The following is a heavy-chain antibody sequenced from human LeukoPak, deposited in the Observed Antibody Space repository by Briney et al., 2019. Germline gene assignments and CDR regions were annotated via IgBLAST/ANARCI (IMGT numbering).Heavy chain of an antibody. CDR3: ARDKGYSQFDY. Sequence: GGSLRLSCAASGFTFSSYWMSWVRQAPGRGLEWVANMNQDGSERNFVDSVKGRFTISRDNAKNSLFLHMNSLRAEDTAVYYCARDKGYSQFDYWGQGTLVTVSS. CDR2: MNQDGSER. D-gene: IGHD5-18*01. V-gene: IGHV3-7*01. J-gene: IGHJ4*02. CDR1: GFTFSSYW.